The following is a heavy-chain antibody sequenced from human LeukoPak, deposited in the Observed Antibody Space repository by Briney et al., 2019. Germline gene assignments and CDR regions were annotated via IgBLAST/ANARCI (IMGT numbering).Heavy chain of an antibody. CDR1: GGSISSSSYY. CDR3: ARHVIPEYCSGGSCYNWFDP. V-gene: IGHV4-61*05. D-gene: IGHD2-15*01. CDR2: IYYSGST. J-gene: IGHJ5*02. Sequence: SETLSLICTVSGGSISSSSYYWGWIRQPPGQGLEWIVYIYYSGSTNYNPSLKSRVTISVDTSKNQFSLKLSSVTAADTAVYYCARHVIPEYCSGGSCYNWFDPWGQGTLVTVSS.